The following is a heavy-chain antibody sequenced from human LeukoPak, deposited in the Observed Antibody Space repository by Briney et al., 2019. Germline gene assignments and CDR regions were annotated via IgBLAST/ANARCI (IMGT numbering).Heavy chain of an antibody. CDR1: GFTFSNAW. J-gene: IGHJ4*02. Sequence: GGSLRLSCAASGFTFSNAWMSWVRQAPGKGLEWVGRIKSKTDGGTTGYAAPVKGRFTISRDDSKNTLYLQMNSLKTEDTAVYYCTTDSDYGSGRDYWGQGTLVTVSS. V-gene: IGHV3-15*01. CDR2: IKSKTDGGTT. D-gene: IGHD3-10*01. CDR3: TTDSDYGSGRDY.